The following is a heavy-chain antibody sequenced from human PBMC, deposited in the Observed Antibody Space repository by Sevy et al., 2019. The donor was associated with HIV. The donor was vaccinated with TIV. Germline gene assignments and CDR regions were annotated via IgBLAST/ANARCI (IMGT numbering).Heavy chain of an antibody. CDR2: ISSSSSTI. D-gene: IGHD5-18*01. V-gene: IGHV3-48*01. CDR3: ARDSLSWIQSFDC. Sequence: GGCLRLSCAASGFTFSSYNMNWVRQAPGKGLEWVSYISSSSSTIYYADSVKGRFTISRDNAKNSLYLQMNSLRAEDTAVYYCARDSLSWIQSFDCWGQGTLVTVSS. CDR1: GFTFSSYN. J-gene: IGHJ4*02.